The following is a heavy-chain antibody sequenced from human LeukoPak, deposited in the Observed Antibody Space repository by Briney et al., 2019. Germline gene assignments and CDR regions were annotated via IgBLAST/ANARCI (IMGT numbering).Heavy chain of an antibody. CDR3: VTVSSFDY. CDR2: IRNKANSHTT. CDR1: GFTFSDHY. Sequence: GGSLRLSCAASGFTFSDHYMDWVRQAPGKGLEWVGRIRNKANSHTTEYAASVKDRFTISRDDSKNSLYLQMNSLKTEDTAVYYCVTVSSFDYWGQGTLVTVPS. J-gene: IGHJ4*02. V-gene: IGHV3-72*01.